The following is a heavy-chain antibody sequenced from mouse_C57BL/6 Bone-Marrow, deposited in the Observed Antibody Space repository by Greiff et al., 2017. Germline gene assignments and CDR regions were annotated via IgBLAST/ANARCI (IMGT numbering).Heavy chain of an antibody. J-gene: IGHJ3*01. CDR2: IYPSDSET. CDR1: GYTFTSYW. CDR3: ARKDSSGYGRAY. D-gene: IGHD3-2*02. V-gene: IGHV1-61*01. Sequence: VQLQQPGAELVRPGSSVKLSCKASGYTFTSYWMDWVKQRPGQGLEWIGNIYPSDSETHYNQKFKDKATLTVDKCSSTAYMQLSSLTSEDSAVYYCARKDSSGYGRAYWGQGTLVTVSA.